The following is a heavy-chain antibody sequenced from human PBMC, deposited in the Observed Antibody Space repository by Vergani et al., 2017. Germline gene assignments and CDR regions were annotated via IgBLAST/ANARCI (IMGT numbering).Heavy chain of an antibody. CDR2: IYPGDSDT. Sequence: VQLVQSGAEVKKPGESLKISCKGSGYSFTSYWIGWVRQMPGKGLEWMGIIYPGDSDTRYSPSFQGQVTISADKSISTAYLQWSSLKASDTAMYYCARHESGYGGLNYYYYYMDVWGKGTTVTVSS. CDR3: ARHESGYGGLNYYYYYMDV. V-gene: IGHV5-51*01. J-gene: IGHJ6*03. D-gene: IGHD4-23*01. CDR1: GYSFTSYW.